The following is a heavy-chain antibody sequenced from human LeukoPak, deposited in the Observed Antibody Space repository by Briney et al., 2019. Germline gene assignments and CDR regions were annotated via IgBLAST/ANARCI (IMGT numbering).Heavy chain of an antibody. Sequence: PSETLSLTCAVYGGSFSGYYWSWIRQPPGKGLEWIGEINHSGSTNYNPSLKSRVTISVDTSKNQFSLKLSSVTAADTAVYYRARAPIVATIGGGMDVWGQGTTVTVSS. CDR3: ARAPIVATIGGGMDV. CDR2: INHSGST. CDR1: GGSFSGYY. J-gene: IGHJ6*02. D-gene: IGHD5-12*01. V-gene: IGHV4-34*01.